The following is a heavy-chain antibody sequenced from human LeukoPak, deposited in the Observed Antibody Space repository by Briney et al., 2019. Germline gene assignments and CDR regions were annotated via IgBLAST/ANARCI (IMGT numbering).Heavy chain of an antibody. D-gene: IGHD5-18*01. Sequence: PSETLSLTCTVSGGSTSSYYWSWIRQPPGKGLEWIGYIYYSGSTNYNPSLKSRVTISVDTSKNQFSLKLSSVTAADTAVYYCARDRYSYGLFDYWGQGTLVTVSS. V-gene: IGHV4-59*01. J-gene: IGHJ4*02. CDR3: ARDRYSYGLFDY. CDR2: IYYSGST. CDR1: GGSTSSYY.